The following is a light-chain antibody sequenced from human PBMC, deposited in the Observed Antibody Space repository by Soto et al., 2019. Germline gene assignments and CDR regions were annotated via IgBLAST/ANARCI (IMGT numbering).Light chain of an antibody. V-gene: IGKV2-28*01. CDR1: QSLLHSNGYNY. CDR2: LGS. Sequence: DIVMTQSPLSLPVTPGEPASISCRSSQSLLHSNGYNYLDWYLQKPGQSPQLLIYLGSNRASGVPDRFSGNGSGTDFTLKISRVEAEDVGVYYCMQDLQTPGTFGPGTKVDIK. CDR3: MQDLQTPGT. J-gene: IGKJ3*01.